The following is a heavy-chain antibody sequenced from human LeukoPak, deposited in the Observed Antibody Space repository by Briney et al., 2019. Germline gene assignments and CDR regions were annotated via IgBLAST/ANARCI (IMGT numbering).Heavy chain of an antibody. CDR1: GGSFSGYY. CDR2: INHSGST. Sequence: SETLSLTCAVYGGSFSGYYWSWIRQPPGKGLEWIGEINHSGSTNYNPSLKSRVTISVDTSKNQFSLKLSSVTAADTAVYYCARVVVVAATPPLGYMDVWGKGTTVTVSS. J-gene: IGHJ6*03. D-gene: IGHD2-15*01. V-gene: IGHV4-34*01. CDR3: ARVVVVAATPPLGYMDV.